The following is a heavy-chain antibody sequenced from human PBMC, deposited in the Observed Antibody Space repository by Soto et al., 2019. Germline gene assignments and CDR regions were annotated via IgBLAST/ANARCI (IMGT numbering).Heavy chain of an antibody. CDR2: IVVGSGNT. J-gene: IGHJ4*02. D-gene: IGHD1-26*01. V-gene: IGHV1-58*01. CDR1: GFTFTSSA. CDR3: AAVLGGSYPDY. Sequence: SVKGSCKASGFTFTSSAVQWVRQARGQRLEWIGWIVVGSGNTNYAQKFQERVTITRDMSTSTAYMELSSLRSEDTAVYYCAAVLGGSYPDYWGQGTLVTVSS.